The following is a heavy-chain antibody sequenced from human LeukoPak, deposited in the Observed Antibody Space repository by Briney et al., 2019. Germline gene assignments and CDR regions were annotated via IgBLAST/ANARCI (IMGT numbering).Heavy chain of an antibody. CDR2: IYCSGST. V-gene: IGHV4-39*07. CDR3: ARVPVVSVMEVDY. Sequence: SETLSLTCTVSGGSISSSSYYWGWIRQPPGKGLEWIGSIYCSGSTYYNPSLKSRVTISVDTSKNQFSLKLSSVTAADTAVYYCARVPVVSVMEVDYWGQGTLVTVSS. D-gene: IGHD2-15*01. CDR1: GGSISSSSYY. J-gene: IGHJ4*02.